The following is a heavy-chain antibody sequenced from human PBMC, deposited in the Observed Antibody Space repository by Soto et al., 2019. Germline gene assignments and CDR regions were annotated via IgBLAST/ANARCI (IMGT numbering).Heavy chain of an antibody. V-gene: IGHV3-23*01. CDR3: AKDHYYDSSGYSNWFDP. J-gene: IGHJ5*02. CDR1: GFTFSSYA. Sequence: EVQLLESGGGLVQPGGSLRLSCAASGFTFSSYAMSWVRQAPGKGLEWVSAISGSGGSTYYADSVKGRFTISRDNSKNTLYLQMNSLRAEDTAVYYCAKDHYYDSSGYSNWFDPWGQGTLVTVSS. D-gene: IGHD3-22*01. CDR2: ISGSGGST.